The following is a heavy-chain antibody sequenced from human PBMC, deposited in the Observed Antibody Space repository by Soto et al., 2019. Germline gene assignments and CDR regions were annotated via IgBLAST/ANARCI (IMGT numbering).Heavy chain of an antibody. J-gene: IGHJ4*02. CDR3: ARVHSSGWYASDY. V-gene: IGHV3-30-3*01. Sequence: QVQLVESGAGVVQPGRSLTLSCAASGFTFSTYALHWVRQAPGKGLEWVAVISYDGSDNYYADSVKGRFTISRDNSNNTLYPQTNSLRAEDTAVYYCARVHSSGWYASDYWGQGTLDTVSS. CDR2: ISYDGSDN. CDR1: GFTFSTYA. D-gene: IGHD6-19*01.